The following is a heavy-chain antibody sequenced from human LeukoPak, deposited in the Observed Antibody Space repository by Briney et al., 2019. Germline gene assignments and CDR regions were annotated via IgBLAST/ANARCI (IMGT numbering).Heavy chain of an antibody. CDR3: ARALNYYDSSGYYGY. V-gene: IGHV1-18*01. CDR2: ISAYNGNT. CDR1: GYTFTSYG. D-gene: IGHD3-22*01. Sequence: GASVKVSCKASGYTFTSYGISWVRQAPGQGLEWMGWISAYNGNTNYAQKLQGRVTMTTDTSTGTAYMELRSLRSDDTAVYYCARALNYYDSSGYYGYWGQGTLVTVSS. J-gene: IGHJ4*02.